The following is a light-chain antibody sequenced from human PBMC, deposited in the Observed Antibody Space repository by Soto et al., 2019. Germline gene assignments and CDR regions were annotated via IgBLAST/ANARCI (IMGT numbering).Light chain of an antibody. J-gene: IGKJ2*01. CDR2: QAS. V-gene: IGKV1-5*03. CDR1: QDIRNS. Sequence: DIQMTKSPSVLSASVGDKVTITCRASQDIRNSLAWYQQRPGKAPELLISQASDLQGGVPSRFSGSGSGTEFTLTIGSLQPDDFATFSCHQYYSYSTFGQGTKLE. CDR3: HQYYSYST.